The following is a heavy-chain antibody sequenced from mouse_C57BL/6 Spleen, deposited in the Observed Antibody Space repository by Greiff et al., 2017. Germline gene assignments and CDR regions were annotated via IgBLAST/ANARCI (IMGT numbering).Heavy chain of an antibody. Sequence: EVKLMESGPGLVKPSQSLSLTCSVTGYSITSGYYWNWIRQFPGNKLEWMGYISYDGSNNYNPSLKNRISITRDTSKNQFFLKLNSVTTEDTATYYCARKTTVVENAMDYWGQGTSVTVSP. CDR3: ARKTTVVENAMDY. CDR2: ISYDGSN. D-gene: IGHD1-1*01. CDR1: GYSITSGYY. J-gene: IGHJ4*01. V-gene: IGHV3-6*01.